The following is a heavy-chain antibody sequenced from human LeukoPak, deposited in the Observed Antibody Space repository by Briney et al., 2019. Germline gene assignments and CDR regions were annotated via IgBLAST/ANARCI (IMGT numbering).Heavy chain of an antibody. Sequence: SETLSLTCTVSGGSISSGSYYWSWIRQHAGTGLEWIGRIYTSGSTNYNPSLKSRVTISADTSKTQFSLKLSSVAAADTAVYYSTSSFEAAWYYFDCWGQGTLVTVSS. J-gene: IGHJ4*02. CDR2: IYTSGST. CDR1: GGSISSGSYY. D-gene: IGHD3-9*01. V-gene: IGHV4-61*02. CDR3: TSSFEAAWYYFDC.